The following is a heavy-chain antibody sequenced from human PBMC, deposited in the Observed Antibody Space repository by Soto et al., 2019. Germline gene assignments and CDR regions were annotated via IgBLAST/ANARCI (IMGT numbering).Heavy chain of an antibody. V-gene: IGHV3-23*01. CDR3: AKDWDPSTVVSPSTGTDY. CDR1: GFTFRNYA. Sequence: EVQLLESGGGLVQRGGSLRLSCAASGFTFRNYAMNWVRQAPGKGLEWVSAISGSGGTTYYADSLKGRFTISRYNSKNKLYLQLNSLRDEATAIYYCAKDWDPSTVVSPSTGTDYWGQGTLVTVSS. J-gene: IGHJ4*02. D-gene: IGHD1-1*01. CDR2: ISGSGGTT.